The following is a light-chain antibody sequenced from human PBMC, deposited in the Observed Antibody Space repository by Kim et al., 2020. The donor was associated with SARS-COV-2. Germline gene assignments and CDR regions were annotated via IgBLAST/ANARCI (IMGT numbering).Light chain of an antibody. CDR3: QQSYSTPYS. J-gene: IGKJ2*03. CDR1: QSISSY. V-gene: IGKV1-39*01. CDR2: AAS. Sequence: SASVGDRVTITCRASQSISSYLNWFQQKPGKAPKLLIYAASSLQSGVPSRFSGRASGTDFTLTISSLQPEDFATYYCQQSYSTPYSFGQGTTLEI.